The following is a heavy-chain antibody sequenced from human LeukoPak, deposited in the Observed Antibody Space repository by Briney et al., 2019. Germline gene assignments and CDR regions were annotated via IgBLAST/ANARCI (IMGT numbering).Heavy chain of an antibody. CDR1: GFTFSNYN. Sequence: GGSLRLSCAASGFTFSNYNMNWVRQAPGKGLEWVSTISGSGGSTYYADSVKGRFTLSRDNSKNTLYLQMNSLRAEDTAVYYCAKDRSPDTPYYFDYWGQGTLVTVSS. CDR2: ISGSGGST. D-gene: IGHD2-15*01. V-gene: IGHV3-23*01. J-gene: IGHJ4*02. CDR3: AKDRSPDTPYYFDY.